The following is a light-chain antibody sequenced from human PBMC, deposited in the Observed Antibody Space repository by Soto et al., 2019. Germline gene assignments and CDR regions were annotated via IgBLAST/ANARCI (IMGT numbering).Light chain of an antibody. CDR2: AAS. J-gene: IGKJ1*01. CDR1: QSITNY. CDR3: QQSYSAPRT. Sequence: DIQMTQSPSSLSASVGDRVTITCRTSQSITNYLNWYQQKPGKAPKLLIYAASSLQSGVLLRFSGSGSGTDFTLTVSSLQPEDFATYYCQQSYSAPRTFGQGTKVEIK. V-gene: IGKV1-39*01.